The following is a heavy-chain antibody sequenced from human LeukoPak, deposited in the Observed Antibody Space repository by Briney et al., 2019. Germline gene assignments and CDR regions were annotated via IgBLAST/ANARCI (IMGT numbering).Heavy chain of an antibody. CDR2: ISSSGSTI. J-gene: IGHJ4*02. V-gene: IGHV3-48*03. Sequence: GGSLRLSCAASGFTFSSYEMNWVRQAPGKGLEWVSYISSSGSTIHYADSVKGRFTISRDNAKNSLCLQMNSLRAEDTAVFYCASRYYDILTGYPSFDYWGQGTLVTVSS. CDR1: GFTFSSYE. D-gene: IGHD3-9*01. CDR3: ASRYYDILTGYPSFDY.